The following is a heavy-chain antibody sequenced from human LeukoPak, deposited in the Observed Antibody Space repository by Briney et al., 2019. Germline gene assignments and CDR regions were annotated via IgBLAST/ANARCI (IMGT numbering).Heavy chain of an antibody. CDR3: ARDSRITMIHGAFDI. J-gene: IGHJ3*02. D-gene: IGHD3-22*01. CDR1: GGTFSSYA. CDR2: IIPILGIA. V-gene: IGHV1-69*10. Sequence: SVKVSCKASGGTFSSYAISWVRQAPGQGLEWMGRIIPILGIASYAQKFQGRVTITADKSTSTAYMELSSLRSEDTAVYYCARDSRITMIHGAFDIWGQGTMVTVSS.